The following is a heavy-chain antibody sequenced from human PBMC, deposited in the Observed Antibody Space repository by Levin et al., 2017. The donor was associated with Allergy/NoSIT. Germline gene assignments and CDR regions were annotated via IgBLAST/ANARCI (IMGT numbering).Heavy chain of an antibody. CDR3: AGEPNSPYYYHYGLDV. CDR2: IYYDGSA. J-gene: IGHJ6*02. CDR1: GGSISDDSYY. D-gene: IGHD2/OR15-2a*01. Sequence: PGGSLRLSCTVSGGSISDDSYYWAWVRQPPGKGLEWVGSIYYDGSAYYNPSLKTRLTISVDTSKNQFSLRVNSVTAADTSVYYCAGEPNSPYYYHYGLDVWGPGTTVTVSS. V-gene: IGHV4-39*07.